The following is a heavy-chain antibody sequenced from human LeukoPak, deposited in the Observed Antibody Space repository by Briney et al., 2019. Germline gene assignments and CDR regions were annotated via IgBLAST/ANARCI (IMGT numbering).Heavy chain of an antibody. CDR1: GFSFSDYD. CDR3: ARAPFYYYDSGSGTRVTGNPDY. J-gene: IGHJ4*02. D-gene: IGHD3-10*01. V-gene: IGHV3-30*02. CDR2: IRYDGSNT. Sequence: GGSLILSCAASGFSFSDYDIHWVRLAPGKGLEWVTFIRYDGSNTYAESVKGRFTISRDNAKNSLYLQMNSLRAEDTAVYYCARAPFYYYDSGSGTRVTGNPDYWGQGTLVTVSS.